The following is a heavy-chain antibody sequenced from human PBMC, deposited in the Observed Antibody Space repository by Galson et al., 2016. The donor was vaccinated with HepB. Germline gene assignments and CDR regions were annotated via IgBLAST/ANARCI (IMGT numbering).Heavy chain of an antibody. Sequence: SLRLSCAASGFTFSMYGMSWVRQAPGKGLEWVSVIYSGGGTYYADSVQGRFTISRDNAKNTLFLQMNSLRAEDTAVYYCIRSLGATDYWGQGTLVTVSS. CDR3: IRSLGATDY. CDR1: GFTFSMYG. V-gene: IGHV3-66*01. CDR2: IYSGGGT. J-gene: IGHJ4*02. D-gene: IGHD1-26*01.